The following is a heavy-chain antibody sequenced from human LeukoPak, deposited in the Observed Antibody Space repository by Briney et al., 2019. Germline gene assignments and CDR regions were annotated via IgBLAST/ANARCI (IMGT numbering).Heavy chain of an antibody. CDR2: IKQDGSEK. V-gene: IGHV3-7*01. CDR3: ARDNYFNAFDI. J-gene: IGHJ3*02. CDR1: GFTFSSYW. Sequence: PGGSLRLSCAASGFTFSSYWMSWVRQAPGKGLEWVANIKQDGSEKHYVDSVKGRFTISRDNAKNSLYLQMNSLRAEDTAVYYCARDNYFNAFDIWGQGTMVTVSS. D-gene: IGHD5-24*01.